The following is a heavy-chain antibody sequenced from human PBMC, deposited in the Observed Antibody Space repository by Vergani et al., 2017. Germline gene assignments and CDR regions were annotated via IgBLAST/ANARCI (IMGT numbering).Heavy chain of an antibody. D-gene: IGHD2-2*01. CDR3: ARDFCSSTSCYSEYFQH. V-gene: IGHV3-33*01. Sequence: QVQLVESGGGVVQPGRSLRLSCAASGFTFSSYGMQWVRQAPGKGLEWVAVIWYDGSNKYYADSVKGRFTISRDNSKNTLYLQMNSLRAEDTAVYYCARDFCSSTSCYSEYFQHWGQGTLVTVSS. CDR1: GFTFSSYG. J-gene: IGHJ1*01. CDR2: IWYDGSNK.